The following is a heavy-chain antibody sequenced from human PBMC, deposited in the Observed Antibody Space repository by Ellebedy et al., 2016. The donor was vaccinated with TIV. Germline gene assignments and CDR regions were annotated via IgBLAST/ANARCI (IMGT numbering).Heavy chain of an antibody. V-gene: IGHV4-59*01. CDR1: GGSISSYY. J-gene: IGHJ4*02. CDR2: IYYSGST. D-gene: IGHD5-18*01. CDR3: ARIYSPWYYFDY. Sequence: GSLRLSXTVSGGSISSYYWSWIRQPPGKGLEWIGYIYYSGSTNYNPSLKSRVTISVDTSKNQFSLKLSSVTAADTAVYYCARIYSPWYYFDYWGQGTLVTVSS.